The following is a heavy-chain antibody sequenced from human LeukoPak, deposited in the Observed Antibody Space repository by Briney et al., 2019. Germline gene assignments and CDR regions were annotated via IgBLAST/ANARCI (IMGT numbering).Heavy chain of an antibody. Sequence: GSLRLSCAASGFTFSHYYMSWIRQAPGKGLEWVSYISSSGSTIYYADSVEGRFTISRGNAKNSLYLQMNSLRAEDTAVYYCARDTSYYCSSTSCYFGAYYYYGMDVWGQGTTVTVS. J-gene: IGHJ6*02. CDR1: GFTFSHYY. CDR3: ARDTSYYCSSTSCYFGAYYYYGMDV. V-gene: IGHV3-11*01. CDR2: ISSSGSTI. D-gene: IGHD2-2*01.